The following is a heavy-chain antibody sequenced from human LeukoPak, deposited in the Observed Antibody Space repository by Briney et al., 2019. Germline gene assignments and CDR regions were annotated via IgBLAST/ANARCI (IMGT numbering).Heavy chain of an antibody. J-gene: IGHJ5*02. D-gene: IGHD5-18*01. CDR2: ISGSGGST. V-gene: IGHV3-23*01. Sequence: GVLRLSCAASGFTFSSYAMSWVRQAPGKGLEWVSAISGSGGSTYYADSVKGRFTISRDNSKNTLYLQMNSLRAEDTAVYYCARALPHRRLMDTTMEQHWFDPWGQGTLVTVSS. CDR1: GFTFSSYA. CDR3: ARALPHRRLMDTTMEQHWFDP.